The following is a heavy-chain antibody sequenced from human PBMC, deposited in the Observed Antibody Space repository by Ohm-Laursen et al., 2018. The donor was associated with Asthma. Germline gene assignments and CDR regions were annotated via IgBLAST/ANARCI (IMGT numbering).Heavy chain of an antibody. D-gene: IGHD1-26*01. V-gene: IGHV3-9*01. Sequence: SLRLSCAASGFTFDDYAMHWVRQAPGKGLEWVSGISWNSGSIGYADSVKGRFTISRDNAKKSLYLQMNSLRAEDTALYYCAKGGSYHDAFDIWGQGTMVTVSS. J-gene: IGHJ3*02. CDR1: GFTFDDYA. CDR3: AKGGSYHDAFDI. CDR2: ISWNSGSI.